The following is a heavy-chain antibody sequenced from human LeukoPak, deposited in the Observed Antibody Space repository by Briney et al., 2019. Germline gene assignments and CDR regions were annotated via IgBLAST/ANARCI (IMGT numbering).Heavy chain of an antibody. V-gene: IGHV1-18*04. CDR1: GYTFTSYY. D-gene: IGHD5-24*01. CDR3: AREEGGYNVNY. Sequence: ASVKVSCKASGYTFTSYYMHWVRQAPGQGLEWMGWISAYNGNTNYAQKLQGRVTMTTDTSTSTAYMELRSLRSDDTAVYYCAREEGGYNVNYWGQGTLVTVSS. J-gene: IGHJ4*02. CDR2: ISAYNGNT.